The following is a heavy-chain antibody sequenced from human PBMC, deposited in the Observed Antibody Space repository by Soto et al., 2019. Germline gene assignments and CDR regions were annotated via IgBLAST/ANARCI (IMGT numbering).Heavy chain of an antibody. V-gene: IGHV3-21*01. Sequence: EVQLVESGGGLVKPGGSLRLSCAASGFSLSTYSMNWVRQAPGKGLEWVSSISSSSNNIYYADSVKGRFTISRDNAKNSLFLQVNSLRDEGTAVYFCARDLTTATGAFDYWGQGTLVTVSS. CDR1: GFSLSTYS. J-gene: IGHJ4*02. CDR3: ARDLTTATGAFDY. CDR2: ISSSSNNI. D-gene: IGHD6-13*01.